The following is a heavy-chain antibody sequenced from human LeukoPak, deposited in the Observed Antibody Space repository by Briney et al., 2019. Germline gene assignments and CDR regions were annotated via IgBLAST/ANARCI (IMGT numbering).Heavy chain of an antibody. D-gene: IGHD4-17*01. CDR2: IYNAGTI. CDR1: GFTVSSNY. J-gene: IGHJ4*02. CDR3: ILTTVTTSVEY. V-gene: IGHV3-53*01. Sequence: GESLRLSCAAAGFTVSSNYMNWVRQAPGKGLEWVSVIYNAGTIHYADSVKGRFTISSDNSKNTVYLQMNSLRAEDTAVYYCILTTVTTSVEYWGQGTLVTVSS.